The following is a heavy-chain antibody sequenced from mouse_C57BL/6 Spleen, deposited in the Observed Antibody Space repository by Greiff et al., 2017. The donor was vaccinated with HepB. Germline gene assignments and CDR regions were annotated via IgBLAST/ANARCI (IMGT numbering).Heavy chain of an antibody. J-gene: IGHJ3*01. V-gene: IGHV1-64*01. CDR3: ARFYGNYWFAY. Sequence: QVQLQQPGAELVKPGASVKLSCKASGYTFTSYWMHWVKQRPGQGLEWIGMIHPNSGSTNYNEKFKSKATLTVDKSSSTAYMQLSSLTSEDSAVYYCARFYGNYWFAYWGQGTLVTVSA. CDR2: IHPNSGST. CDR1: GYTFTSYW. D-gene: IGHD2-1*01.